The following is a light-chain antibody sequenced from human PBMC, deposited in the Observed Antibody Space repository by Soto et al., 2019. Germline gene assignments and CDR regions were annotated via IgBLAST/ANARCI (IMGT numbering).Light chain of an antibody. V-gene: IGKV3-15*01. CDR1: QSVSSN. Sequence: MVRTQSPATLSVSPGERDTLSCRASQSVSSNLAWYQQKPGQAPRLLIYGVSTRATGIPARFSGSGSGTEFTLTISSLQSEDFAVYYCQQYNNWPPTFGQGTKVDIK. CDR2: GVS. CDR3: QQYNNWPPT. J-gene: IGKJ1*01.